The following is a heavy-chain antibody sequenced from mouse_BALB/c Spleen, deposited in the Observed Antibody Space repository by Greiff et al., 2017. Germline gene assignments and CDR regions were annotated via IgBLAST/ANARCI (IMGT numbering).Heavy chain of an antibody. V-gene: IGHV1-55*01. Sequence: QVQLQQSGAELVKPGTSVKLSCKASGYNFTSYWINWVKLRPGQGLEWIGDIYPGSGSTNYNEKFKSKATLTVDTSSSTAYMQLSSLASEDSALYYCARHRGNYYAMDYWGQGTSVTVSS. CDR3: ARHRGNYYAMDY. CDR2: IYPGSGST. CDR1: GYNFTSYW. J-gene: IGHJ4*01. D-gene: IGHD2-1*01.